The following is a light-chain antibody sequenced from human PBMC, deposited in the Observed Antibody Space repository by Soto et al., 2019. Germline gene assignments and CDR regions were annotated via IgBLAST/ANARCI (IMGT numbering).Light chain of an antibody. CDR2: DAS. V-gene: IGKV3-11*01. Sequence: EIVLTQSPATLSLSPGERATLSCRASQSVSSYLAWYQQKPGQAPRLLIYDASNRATGIPARFSGSGSGTDFTLTISSLEPEDFAVPYCQQRSNWPGTFGQGTKVEIK. CDR1: QSVSSY. J-gene: IGKJ1*01. CDR3: QQRSNWPGT.